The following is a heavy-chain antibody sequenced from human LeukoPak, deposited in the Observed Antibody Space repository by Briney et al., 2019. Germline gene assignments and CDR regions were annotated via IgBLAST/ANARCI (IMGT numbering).Heavy chain of an antibody. CDR2: IYYSGST. CDR3: GGPGNYMDV. CDR1: GGSISSYY. J-gene: IGHJ6*03. Sequence: SETLSLTCTVSGGSISSYYWSWIRQPPGKGLEWIGYIYYSGSTNYNPSLKSRVTISVDTSKNQFSLKLSSVTAADTAVYYCGGPGNYMDVWGKGTTVTVSS. D-gene: IGHD1-14*01. V-gene: IGHV4-59*01.